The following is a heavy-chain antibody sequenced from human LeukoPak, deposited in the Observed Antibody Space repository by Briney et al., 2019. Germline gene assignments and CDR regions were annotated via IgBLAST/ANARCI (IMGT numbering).Heavy chain of an antibody. CDR3: ARDTRYGDNDY. D-gene: IGHD4-17*01. Sequence: GGSLRLSCAASGFTFSRYWMTWVRQAPGKGLEWVANIKEDGSEKNYVDSVKGRFTISRDNAKNSAFLQMNSPRADDTAVYYCARDTRYGDNDYWGQGTLVTVSS. CDR2: IKEDGSEK. CDR1: GFTFSRYW. V-gene: IGHV3-7*05. J-gene: IGHJ4*02.